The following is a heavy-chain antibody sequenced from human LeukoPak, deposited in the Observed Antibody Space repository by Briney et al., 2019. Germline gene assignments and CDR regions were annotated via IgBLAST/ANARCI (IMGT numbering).Heavy chain of an antibody. D-gene: IGHD6-19*01. J-gene: IGHJ4*02. CDR3: ARRSGIAVAGAFDY. CDR2: ISGSGDST. V-gene: IGHV3-23*01. CDR1: GFTFSNYA. Sequence: PSGGSLRLPCAASGFTFSNYAMRWVRQAPGKGLEWVSGISGSGDSTYYADSVKGRFTISRDNSKNTLYLQMNSLRAEDTAVYYCARRSGIAVAGAFDYWGQGTLVTVSS.